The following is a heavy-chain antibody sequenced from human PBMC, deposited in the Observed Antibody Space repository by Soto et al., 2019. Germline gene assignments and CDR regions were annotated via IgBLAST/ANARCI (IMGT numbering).Heavy chain of an antibody. CDR1: GGSISSYY. V-gene: IGHV4-59*08. D-gene: IGHD3-3*01. CDR3: ARSLSPSTKRITIFGVVTRFDY. Sequence: KPSETLSLTCTVSGGSISSYYWSWIRQPPGKGLKWIGYIYYSGSTNYNPSLKSRVTISVDTSKNQFSLKLSSVTAADTAVYYCARSLSPSTKRITIFGVVTRFDYWGQGTLVTVSS. CDR2: IYYSGST. J-gene: IGHJ4*02.